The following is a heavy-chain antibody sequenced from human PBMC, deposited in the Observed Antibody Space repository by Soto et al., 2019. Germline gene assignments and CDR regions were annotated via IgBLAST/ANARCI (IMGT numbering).Heavy chain of an antibody. CDR3: ARERGIVATGTFSY. CDR1: GFTFRNYA. J-gene: IGHJ4*02. CDR2: ISYDGRSK. V-gene: IGHV3-30*04. D-gene: IGHD6-13*01. Sequence: QVQLVESGGGVVQPGRSLRLSCAVSGFTFRNYAMYCVRQAPNKGLEWVAVISYDGRSKYYADSVKGRFTISRDSSKNTLSLQMNSLRAEDTAVYYCARERGIVATGTFSYWGQGTLVTVTS.